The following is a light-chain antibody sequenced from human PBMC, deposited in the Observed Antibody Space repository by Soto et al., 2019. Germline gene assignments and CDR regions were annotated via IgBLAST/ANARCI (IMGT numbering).Light chain of an antibody. Sequence: DIEMTQSPSTLSASVGDRVTITCRASQSIGVWLAWYQQKPGKTPNLLIYKTSSLETGVPSRFSGSGSGTEFTLTISSLQPDDFATYYCQHYNDYSCTFGQGTKVEIK. CDR1: QSIGVW. CDR2: KTS. V-gene: IGKV1-5*03. J-gene: IGKJ1*01. CDR3: QHYNDYSCT.